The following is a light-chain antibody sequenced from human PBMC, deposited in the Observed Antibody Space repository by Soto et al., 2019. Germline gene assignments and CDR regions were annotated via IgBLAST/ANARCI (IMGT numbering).Light chain of an antibody. V-gene: IGKV3-20*01. CDR2: GAS. Sequence: EILLTQSPGTLSLSPGERATLSCRASQSVSSSYLAWYQQKPGQAPRLLIYGASSRATGIPDRFSGSGSGTDFTLTISRLEPEDFAVYYCQQYGSYRTFGQGTKVDIK. CDR3: QQYGSYRT. CDR1: QSVSSSY. J-gene: IGKJ1*01.